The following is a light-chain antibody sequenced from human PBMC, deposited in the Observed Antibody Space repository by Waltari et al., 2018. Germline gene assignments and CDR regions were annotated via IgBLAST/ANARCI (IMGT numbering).Light chain of an antibody. CDR2: KES. CDR1: QSVSTW. V-gene: IGKV1-5*03. Sequence: DIQMTQSPSTLSASVGDRVTITCRASQSVSTWLAWYQQKPGKAPNLLIYKESNLETEVPSRFSGIGSGTFFTLTITSLQPDDFATYYCQQYNSYPLSFGQGTKLEIK. J-gene: IGKJ2*01. CDR3: QQYNSYPLS.